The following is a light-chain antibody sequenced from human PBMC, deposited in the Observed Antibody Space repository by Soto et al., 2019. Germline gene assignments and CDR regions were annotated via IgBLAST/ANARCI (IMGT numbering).Light chain of an antibody. Sequence: EIVLTQSPATLSLSPGERATLSCRDSQSISSYLAWYQQKPGQAPRLLIYDASNRATGIPARFSGSGSGTDFTLTISSLEPEDFAIYYCQQRSNWPPVTFGAGTKVEIK. CDR2: DAS. CDR1: QSISSY. J-gene: IGKJ4*01. V-gene: IGKV3-11*01. CDR3: QQRSNWPPVT.